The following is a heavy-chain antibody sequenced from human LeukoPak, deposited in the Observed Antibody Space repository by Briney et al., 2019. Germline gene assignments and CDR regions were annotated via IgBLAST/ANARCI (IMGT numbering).Heavy chain of an antibody. Sequence: GGSLRLSCAASGFTFSNYWMTWVRQAPGKGLEWVANINRDGSERYYVDSVKGRFTISRDDAKSSLYLQMNGLRAEDTAVYYCARRNAMDVWGQGTTVTVSS. CDR1: GFTFSNYW. J-gene: IGHJ6*02. CDR3: ARRNAMDV. V-gene: IGHV3-7*03. CDR2: INRDGSER.